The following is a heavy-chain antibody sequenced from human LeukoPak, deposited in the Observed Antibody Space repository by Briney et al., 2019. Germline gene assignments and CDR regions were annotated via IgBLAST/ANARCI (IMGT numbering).Heavy chain of an antibody. D-gene: IGHD2-8*01. Sequence: PSETLSLTCTVSGGSISSYYWGWIRQPPGKGLEWIGTIYYSGSTNYNPSLKSRVTISVDTSKNQFSLKLSSVTAADTAVYYCAREGLISYYYYYMDVWGKGTTVTVSS. CDR1: GGSISSYY. V-gene: IGHV4-59*12. J-gene: IGHJ6*03. CDR3: AREGLISYYYYYMDV. CDR2: IYYSGST.